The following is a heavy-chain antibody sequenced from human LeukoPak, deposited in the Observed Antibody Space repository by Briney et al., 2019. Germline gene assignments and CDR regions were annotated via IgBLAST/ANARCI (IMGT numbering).Heavy chain of an antibody. J-gene: IGHJ5*02. Sequence: GGSVRVSCKASGYTFTSYGISWVRQAPGKGLEWMGWISAYNGNTNYAQKLQGRVTMTTDTSTSTAYMELRSLRSDDTAVYYCARDRKGWFDPWGQGTLVTVSS. D-gene: IGHD1-14*01. CDR1: GYTFTSYG. CDR3: ARDRKGWFDP. CDR2: ISAYNGNT. V-gene: IGHV1-18*04.